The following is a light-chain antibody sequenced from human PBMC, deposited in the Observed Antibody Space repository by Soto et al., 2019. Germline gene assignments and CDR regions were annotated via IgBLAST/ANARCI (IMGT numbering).Light chain of an antibody. CDR2: DVS. J-gene: IGLJ1*01. CDR1: SCDVGGYNY. CDR3: SSYTSRSSSTYV. Sequence: QSVLTQPASVSGSPGQSIAISCTGTSCDVGGYNYVSWYQQHPGKAPKLMIYDVSNRPSGVSNRFSGSKSGNTASLTISGLQAKNEADYYCSSYTSRSSSTYVFGTGTKVTVL. V-gene: IGLV2-14*01.